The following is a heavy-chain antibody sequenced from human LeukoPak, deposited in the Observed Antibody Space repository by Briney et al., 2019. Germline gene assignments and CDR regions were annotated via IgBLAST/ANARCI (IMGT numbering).Heavy chain of an antibody. Sequence: PGGSLRLSCEASEFTFSSYWMHWVRQAPGKGLVWASRINSDGRTTIYADSVKGRFTISRDNAKNTLYLQMNSLRAEDTAVHYCAREGYYDSSGYSIRFSYWGQGTLVTVSS. CDR1: EFTFSSYW. J-gene: IGHJ4*02. CDR2: INSDGRTT. D-gene: IGHD3-22*01. CDR3: AREGYYDSSGYSIRFSY. V-gene: IGHV3-74*01.